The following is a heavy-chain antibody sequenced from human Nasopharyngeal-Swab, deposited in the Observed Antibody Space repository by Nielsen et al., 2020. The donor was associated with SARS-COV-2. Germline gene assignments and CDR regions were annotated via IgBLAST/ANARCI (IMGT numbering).Heavy chain of an antibody. CDR2: IKSKTDCGTT. CDR1: GFTFSNAW. J-gene: IGHJ3*02. D-gene: IGHD3-22*01. Sequence: GESLKISCAASGFTFSNAWMSWVRQAPGKGLEWVGRIKSKTDCGTTDYAAPVKGRFTISRDDSKNTLYLQMNSLKTEDTAVYYCTSGSYYYDSSGYSNDAFDIWGQGTMVTVSS. CDR3: TSGSYYYDSSGYSNDAFDI. V-gene: IGHV3-15*01.